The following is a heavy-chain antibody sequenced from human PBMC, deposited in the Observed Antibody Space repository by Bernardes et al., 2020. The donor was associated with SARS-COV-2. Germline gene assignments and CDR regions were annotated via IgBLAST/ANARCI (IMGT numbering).Heavy chain of an antibody. CDR1: GFTFSTYG. V-gene: IGHV3-30*02. J-gene: IGHJ3*02. CDR3: AREGGHYKIHAFDI. Sequence: GGSLRLSCAASGFTFSTYGMHLVRQAPGKGLEWVAFIQYDDSTKYYADSVKGRFTISRDNSKNTVYLQMNSLRAEDTAVYYCAREGGHYKIHAFDIWGQGTMVTVS. D-gene: IGHD3-10*01. CDR2: IQYDDSTK.